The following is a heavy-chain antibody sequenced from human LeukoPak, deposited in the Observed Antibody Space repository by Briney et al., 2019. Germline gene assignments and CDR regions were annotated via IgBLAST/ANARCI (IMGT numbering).Heavy chain of an antibody. CDR2: IYSGGST. CDR3: ARAMATSYYYYMDV. J-gene: IGHJ6*03. Sequence: GGSLRLSCAASGFTVSSNYMSWVRQAPGKGLEWVSVIYSGGSTYYADSVKGRFTISRDNSKNTLYLQMNSLRAEDTAVYYCARAMATSYYYYMDVWGKGTTVTISS. V-gene: IGHV3-66*01. CDR1: GFTVSSNY. D-gene: IGHD3-10*01.